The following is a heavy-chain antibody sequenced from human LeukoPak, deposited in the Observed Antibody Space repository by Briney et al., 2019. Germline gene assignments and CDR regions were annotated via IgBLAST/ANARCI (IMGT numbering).Heavy chain of an antibody. CDR1: GGSISSGDYY. CDR3: ARDATYYYDNSGGFDY. V-gene: IGHV4-30-4*01. CDR2: IYYSGST. Sequence: PSETLSLTCTVSGGSISSGDYYWSWIRQPPGKGLEWIGYIYYSGSTYYNPSLKSRVTISVDTSKNQFSPKLSSVTAADTAVYYCARDATYYYDNSGGFDYWGQGTLVTVSS. D-gene: IGHD3-22*01. J-gene: IGHJ4*02.